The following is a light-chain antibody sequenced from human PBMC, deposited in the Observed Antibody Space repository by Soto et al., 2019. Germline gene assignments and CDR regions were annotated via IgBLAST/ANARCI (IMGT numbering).Light chain of an antibody. J-gene: IGKJ1*01. V-gene: IGKV3-20*01. CDR3: QQYGTSPWT. Sequence: EIVMTQSPATLSVFPGESATLSFRASQSVTRNLAWYQQKPGKAPRLLIYGASTRATGIPDRFSGSGSGTDFTLTISRLEPEDFAVYYCQQYGTSPWTFGQGTKVDI. CDR2: GAS. CDR1: QSVTRN.